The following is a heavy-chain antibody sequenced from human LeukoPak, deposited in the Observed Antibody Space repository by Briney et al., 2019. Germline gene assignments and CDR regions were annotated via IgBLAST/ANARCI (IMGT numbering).Heavy chain of an antibody. V-gene: IGHV4-59*01. CDR1: GGSISSNY. J-gene: IGHJ3*02. Sequence: PSETLSLTCTVSGGSISSNYWSWIRQPPGKGMGWIGYIYYSGSTNYNPSLKSRVTISVDTSKNQFSLKLSSVTAADTAVYYCASTDRIKDAFDIWGQGTMATVSS. CDR3: ASTDRIKDAFDI. CDR2: IYYSGST. D-gene: IGHD1-14*01.